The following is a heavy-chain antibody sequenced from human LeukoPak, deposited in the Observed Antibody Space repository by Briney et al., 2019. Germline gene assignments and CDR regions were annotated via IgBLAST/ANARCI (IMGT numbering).Heavy chain of an antibody. J-gene: IGHJ4*02. CDR2: IYYSGTT. V-gene: IGHV4-39*01. CDR3: ARHRSKWLQSSFDY. Sequence: SETLSLTCTVSGVSISSSNSYWGWIRQPPGKGLEWIGSIYYSGTTHYSPSLESRVTISVDTSKNQFSLKLNSVTAADTAVYYCARHRSKWLQSSFDYWGQGTLVTVSS. D-gene: IGHD5-24*01. CDR1: GVSISSSNSY.